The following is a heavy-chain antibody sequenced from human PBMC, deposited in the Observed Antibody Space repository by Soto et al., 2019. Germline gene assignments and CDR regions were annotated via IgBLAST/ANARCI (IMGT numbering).Heavy chain of an antibody. Sequence: GESLKISCQGSGYSSANYWIAWVRQMPGKGLEWVGVIYPGDSDTRYSPSFRGQVTISADKSISHVYLQWSSLKASDTAMYYCARNRLRQYYYGMDVWGQGTTVTVSS. CDR1: GYSSANYW. D-gene: IGHD3-10*01. CDR3: ARNRLRQYYYGMDV. V-gene: IGHV5-51*01. J-gene: IGHJ6*02. CDR2: IYPGDSDT.